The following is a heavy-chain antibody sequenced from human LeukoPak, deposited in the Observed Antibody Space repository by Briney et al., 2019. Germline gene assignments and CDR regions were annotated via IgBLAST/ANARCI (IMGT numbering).Heavy chain of an antibody. CDR1: GFTVSSNY. CDR2: IYSGGST. CDR3: ARVGSTAVAGTLDY. V-gene: IGHV3-53*01. Sequence: GGSLRLSCAASGFTVSSNYMSWVRQAPGKGLEWVSVIYSGGSTYYADSVKGRFTISRDSSKNTLYLQMNSLRAEDTAVDYCARVGSTAVAGTLDYWGQGTLVTVSS. J-gene: IGHJ4*02. D-gene: IGHD6-13*01.